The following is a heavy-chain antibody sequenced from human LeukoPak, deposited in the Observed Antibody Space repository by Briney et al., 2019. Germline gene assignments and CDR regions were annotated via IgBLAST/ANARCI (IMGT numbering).Heavy chain of an antibody. CDR1: GFTFSSYG. Sequence: GRSLRLSCAASGFTFSSYGMHWVRQAPDKGLEWVAIIWYDGSNKFYADSVKGRFTISRDNSKNTLYLQMNSLRAEDTAVHYCARDDTVYFDYWGQGTLVTVSS. CDR2: IWYDGSNK. D-gene: IGHD2-2*02. V-gene: IGHV3-33*08. J-gene: IGHJ4*02. CDR3: ARDDTVYFDY.